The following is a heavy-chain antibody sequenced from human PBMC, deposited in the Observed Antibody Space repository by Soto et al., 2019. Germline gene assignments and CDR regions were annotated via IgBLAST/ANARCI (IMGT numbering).Heavy chain of an antibody. Sequence: ASVKVSFKASGYTFTSYAMHWVRQAPGQRLEWMGWFNTGNGDTKYSQKFQGRVTLTGDTSASTASMELSGLRSADTAVYYCARVVPLYDRTSPLDYWGQGTLVTVSS. J-gene: IGHJ4*02. CDR2: FNTGNGDT. V-gene: IGHV1-3*04. D-gene: IGHD3-22*01. CDR1: GYTFTSYA. CDR3: ARVVPLYDRTSPLDY.